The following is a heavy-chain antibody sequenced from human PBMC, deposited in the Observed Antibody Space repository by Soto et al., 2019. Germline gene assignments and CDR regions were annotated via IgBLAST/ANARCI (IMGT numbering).Heavy chain of an antibody. CDR1: GYTFSTHT. CDR3: ARSQIFLRHLPGRNCLDP. V-gene: IGHV1-3*01. J-gene: IGHJ5*02. Sequence: QVHLAQSGAEVKKPGASVKVSCEASGYTFSTHTIHWVRQAPGQRLEWMGWINADNGNTKYSEKFQGRVTITRDTSASTAYMELSSLKSEDTAVYYCARSQIFLRHLPGRNCLDPWGQGTLVTVSS. CDR2: INADNGNT. D-gene: IGHD3-9*01.